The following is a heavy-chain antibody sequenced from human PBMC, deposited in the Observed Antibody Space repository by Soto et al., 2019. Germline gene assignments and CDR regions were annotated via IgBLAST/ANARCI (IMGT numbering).Heavy chain of an antibody. D-gene: IGHD3-10*01. CDR2: IYHSGST. CDR1: GGSISSSNW. CDR3: ARGGTSGSGVFNWFDP. Sequence: SETLSLTCAVSGGSISSSNWWSWVRQPPGKGLEWIGEIYHSGSTNYNPSLKSRVTISVDKSKNQFSLKLSSVTAADTAVYYCARGGTSGSGVFNWFDPWGQGTLVTVS. J-gene: IGHJ5*02. V-gene: IGHV4-4*02.